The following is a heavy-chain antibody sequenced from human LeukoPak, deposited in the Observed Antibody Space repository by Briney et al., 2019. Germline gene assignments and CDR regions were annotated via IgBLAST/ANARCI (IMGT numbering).Heavy chain of an antibody. V-gene: IGHV3-23*01. CDR3: AKDRIVVVPLPLTAFDI. CDR2: ISGSGAST. D-gene: IGHD2-21*01. CDR1: GFTLSTNA. Sequence: GGSLRLSCLTSGFTLSTNAMSWVRQAPGKGLEWISGISGSGASTYYADSVKGRFTISRDDSRNTLYLQMNSLRGDDTAVYYCAKDRIVVVPLPLTAFDIWGQGTMVTVSS. J-gene: IGHJ3*02.